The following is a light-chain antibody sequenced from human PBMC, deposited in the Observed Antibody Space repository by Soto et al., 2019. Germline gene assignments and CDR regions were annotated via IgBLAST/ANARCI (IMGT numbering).Light chain of an antibody. CDR3: QQSYSTPWT. V-gene: IGKV1-6*01. CDR1: QGIRND. Sequence: AIQMTQSPSSLSASVGDRVTITCRASQGIRNDLAWYQRKPGKAPKLLIYTASSLQNGVPPRFSGSGSDTVFTLTIDSLQPEDFATYYCQQSYSTPWTFGQGTKVDIK. J-gene: IGKJ1*01. CDR2: TAS.